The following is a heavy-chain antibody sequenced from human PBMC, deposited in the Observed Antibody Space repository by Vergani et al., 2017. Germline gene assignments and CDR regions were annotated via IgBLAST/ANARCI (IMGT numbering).Heavy chain of an antibody. D-gene: IGHD3-3*01. CDR2: INHSGST. V-gene: IGHV4-34*01. CDR1: GGSFSGYY. J-gene: IGHJ4*02. CDR3: ARGPSITIFGVVIRARHYFDY. Sequence: QVQLQQWGAGLLKPSETLSLTCAVYGGSFSGYYWSWIRQPPGKGLEWIGEINHSGSTNYNPSLKSRVTISVDTSKNQFSLKLSSVTAADTAVYYCARGPSITIFGVVIRARHYFDYWGQGTLVTVSS.